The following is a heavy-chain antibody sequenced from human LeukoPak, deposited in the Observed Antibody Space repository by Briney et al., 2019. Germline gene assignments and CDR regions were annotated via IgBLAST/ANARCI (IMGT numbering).Heavy chain of an antibody. V-gene: IGHV1-46*01. D-gene: IGHD3-22*01. CDR3: ARDLGYDSSGYWDYYYYYGMDV. Sequence: GASVKVSCKASGYTFTSYYMHWVRQAPGQGLEWMGIINPSGGSTSYAQKFQGRVTMTRDTSTSTVYVELSSLRSEDTAVYYCARDLGYDSSGYWDYYYYYGMDVWGQGTTVTVSS. CDR2: INPSGGST. J-gene: IGHJ6*02. CDR1: GYTFTSYY.